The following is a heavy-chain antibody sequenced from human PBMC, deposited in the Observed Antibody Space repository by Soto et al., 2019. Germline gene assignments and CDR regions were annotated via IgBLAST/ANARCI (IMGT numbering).Heavy chain of an antibody. J-gene: IGHJ4*02. V-gene: IGHV2-70*01. CDR3: ARTKSAHYYDRSGYYPYFDY. CDR1: GFSLSTSGMC. CDR2: IDWDDDK. D-gene: IGHD3-22*01. Sequence: GSGPTLVNPXQTLTLTCTFSGFSLSTSGMCVSWIRQPPGKALEWLALIDWDDDKYYSTSLKTRLTISKDTSKNQVVLTMTNMDPVDTATYYCARTKSAHYYDRSGYYPYFDYWGQGTLVTVSS.